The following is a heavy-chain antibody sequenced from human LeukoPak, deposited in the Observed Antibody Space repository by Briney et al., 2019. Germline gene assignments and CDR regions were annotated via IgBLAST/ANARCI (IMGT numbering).Heavy chain of an antibody. CDR2: IYYSGST. J-gene: IGHJ6*02. Sequence: PSETLSLTCTVSGGSISSYYWSWIRQPPGKGLEWIGYIYYSGSTNYNPSLKSRVTISVDTSKNQFSLKLSSVTAADTAVYYCARTLRHFDWLPKESVAYYGMDVWGQGTTVTVSS. CDR3: ARTLRHFDWLPKESVAYYGMDV. V-gene: IGHV4-59*08. D-gene: IGHD3-9*01. CDR1: GGSISSYY.